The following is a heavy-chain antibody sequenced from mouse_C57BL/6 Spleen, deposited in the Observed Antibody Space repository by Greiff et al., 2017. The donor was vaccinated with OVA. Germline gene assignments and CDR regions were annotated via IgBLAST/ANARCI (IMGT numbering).Heavy chain of an antibody. V-gene: IGHV1-15*01. CDR3: TRSPYDYDRYFDV. D-gene: IGHD2-4*01. CDR1: GYTFTDYE. CDR2: IDPETGGT. Sequence: QVQLQQSGAELVRPGASVTLSCKASGYTFTDYEMHWVKQTPVHGLEWIGAIDPETGGTAYNQKFKGKAILTADKSSSTAYMELRSLTSEDSAVDYCTRSPYDYDRYFDVWGTGTTVTVSS. J-gene: IGHJ1*03.